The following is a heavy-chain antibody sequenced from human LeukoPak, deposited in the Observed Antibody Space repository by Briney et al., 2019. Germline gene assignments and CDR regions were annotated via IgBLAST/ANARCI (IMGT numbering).Heavy chain of an antibody. J-gene: IGHJ4*02. CDR2: IYYSGST. Sequence: PSETLSLTCTVSGGSISSSSYYWGWIRQPPGKGLEWIGSIYYSGSTYYNPSLKSRVTISVDTSKNQFFLKLMSVTAADTAVYFCARGTGFGEPVDYWGQGTLVTVSS. V-gene: IGHV4-39*01. D-gene: IGHD3-10*01. CDR3: ARGTGFGEPVDY. CDR1: GGSISSSSYY.